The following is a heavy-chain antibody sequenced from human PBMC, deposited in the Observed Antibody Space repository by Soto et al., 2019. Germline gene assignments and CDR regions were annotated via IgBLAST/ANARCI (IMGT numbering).Heavy chain of an antibody. V-gene: IGHV4-59*01. J-gene: IGHJ3*02. CDR2: IYYSGST. Sequence: SETLSLTCTVSGGSISSYYWSWIRQPPGKGLEWIGYIYYSGSTNYNPSLKSRVTISVDTSKNQFSLKLSAVTAASPAVYYCARAVRHRSSAEDAFDIWGQGTMVTVSS. CDR1: GGSISSYY. D-gene: IGHD6-6*01. CDR3: ARAVRHRSSAEDAFDI.